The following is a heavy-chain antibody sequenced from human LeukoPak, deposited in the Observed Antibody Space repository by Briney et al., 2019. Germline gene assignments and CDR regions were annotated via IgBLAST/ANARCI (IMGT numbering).Heavy chain of an antibody. J-gene: IGHJ5*02. CDR3: ARAFRSNPYNWFDP. CDR2: IYDSGRI. Sequence: PSQTLSLTCIVSGGSISSGGYFWSWIRQHPGKGLEWIAYIYDSGRINYNPSLESRVTISLDTSKNQFSLKLSSVTAADTVVYYCARAFRSNPYNWFDPWGQGTLVTVSS. V-gene: IGHV4-31*03. CDR1: GGSISSGGYF.